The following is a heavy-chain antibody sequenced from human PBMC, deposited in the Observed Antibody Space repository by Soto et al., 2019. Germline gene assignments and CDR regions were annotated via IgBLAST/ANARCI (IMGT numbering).Heavy chain of an antibody. CDR2: FDPEDGET. Sequence: VASVKVSCKVSGYTLTELSMHWVRQAPGKGLEWMGGFDPEDGETIYAQKFQGRVTMTEDTSTDTAYMELSSLRSEDTAVYYCATERGYCSGGSCPPYNWFDPWGQGTLVTVSS. V-gene: IGHV1-24*01. CDR1: GYTLTELS. J-gene: IGHJ5*02. D-gene: IGHD2-15*01. CDR3: ATERGYCSGGSCPPYNWFDP.